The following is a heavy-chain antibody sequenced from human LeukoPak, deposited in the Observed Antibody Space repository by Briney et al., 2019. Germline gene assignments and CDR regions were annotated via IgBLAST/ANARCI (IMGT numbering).Heavy chain of an antibody. CDR2: IYHSGST. Sequence: SETLSLTCAVSGGSISSGGYSWSWIRQPPGKGLEWIGYIYHSGSTYYNPSLKSRVIISVDRSKNQFSLKLSSVTAADTAVYYCARMDSSGYYNFDYWGQGTLVTVSS. CDR3: ARMDSSGYYNFDY. V-gene: IGHV4-30-2*01. J-gene: IGHJ4*02. CDR1: GGSISSGGYS. D-gene: IGHD3-22*01.